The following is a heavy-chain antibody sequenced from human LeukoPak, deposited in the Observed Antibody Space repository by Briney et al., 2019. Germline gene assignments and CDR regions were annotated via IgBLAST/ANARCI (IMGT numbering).Heavy chain of an antibody. D-gene: IGHD3-22*01. CDR2: IYYSGST. Sequence: PSETLSLTCAVSGGSISSGGYSWSWIRQPPGKGLEWIGYIYYSGSTYYNPSLKSRVTISVDTSKNQFSLKLSSVTAADTAVYYCAKLFYDSSGYSPSDAFDIWGQGTMVTVSS. J-gene: IGHJ3*02. CDR3: AKLFYDSSGYSPSDAFDI. CDR1: GGSISSGGYS. V-gene: IGHV4-30-4*07.